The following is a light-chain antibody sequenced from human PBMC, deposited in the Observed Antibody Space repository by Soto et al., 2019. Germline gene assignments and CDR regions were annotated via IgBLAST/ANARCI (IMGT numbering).Light chain of an antibody. CDR1: SSDVGAYNY. V-gene: IGLV1-47*01. J-gene: IGLJ2*01. CDR3: AAWDDSLSGHEL. Sequence: QSALTQPASVSGSPGQSITISCTGTSSDVGAYNYVSWYRQLPGTAPKLLIYRNNQRPSGVPDRFSGSKSGTSASLAISGLRSEDEADYYCAAWDDSLSGHELFGGGTKLTVL. CDR2: RNN.